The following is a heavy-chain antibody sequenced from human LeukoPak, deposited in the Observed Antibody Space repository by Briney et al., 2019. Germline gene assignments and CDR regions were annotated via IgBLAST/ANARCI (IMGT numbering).Heavy chain of an antibody. D-gene: IGHD1-26*01. CDR1: GFTFSDYY. CDR2: ISSSSSYT. CDR3: ATRPTVGGTTPTFDH. V-gene: IGHV3-11*03. Sequence: GGSLRLSCAASGFTFSDYYMSWIRQAPGKGLEWVSYISSSSSYTNYADSVKGRFTISRDNAKNSLYLQMNSLRAEDTAIYSCATRPTVGGTTPTFDHWGQGTPVTVSS. J-gene: IGHJ4*02.